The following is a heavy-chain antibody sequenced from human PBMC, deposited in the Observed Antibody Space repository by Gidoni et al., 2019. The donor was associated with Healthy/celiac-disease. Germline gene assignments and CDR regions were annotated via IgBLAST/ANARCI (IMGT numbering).Heavy chain of an antibody. CDR3: ARDTLVGGVTMIVAVTRRPGWFDP. CDR2: ISAYNGNT. J-gene: IGHJ5*02. Sequence: QVQLVQSGAEVKKPGASVKVSCKASGYTFTSYGISWVRQAPGQGLEWMGWISAYNGNTNYAQKLQGRVTMTTDTSTSTAYMELRSLRSDDTAVYYCARDTLVGGVTMIVAVTRRPGWFDPWGQGTLVTVSS. V-gene: IGHV1-18*04. D-gene: IGHD3-22*01. CDR1: GYTFTSYG.